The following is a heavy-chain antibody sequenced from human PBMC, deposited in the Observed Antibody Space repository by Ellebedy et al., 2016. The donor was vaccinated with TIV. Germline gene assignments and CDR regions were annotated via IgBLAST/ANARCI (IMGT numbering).Heavy chain of an antibody. V-gene: IGHV1-18*01. CDR1: GYTFTNYG. J-gene: IGHJ4*02. Sequence: AASVKVSCKASGYTFTNYGLSWVRQAPGQGLEWMGWISTYNGDTKYAQKFQGRVTMTTDTSTSTAYMELRSLRSDDTAVYYCGRMVYYDSSGYLSDYWGQGTLVTVSS. CDR3: GRMVYYDSSGYLSDY. CDR2: ISTYNGDT. D-gene: IGHD3-22*01.